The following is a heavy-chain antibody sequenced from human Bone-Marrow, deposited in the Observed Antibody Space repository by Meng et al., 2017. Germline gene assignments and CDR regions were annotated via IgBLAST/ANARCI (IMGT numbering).Heavy chain of an antibody. D-gene: IGHD5-18*01. CDR1: GGTFSDYY. V-gene: IGHV4-34*01. CDR2: INHSGGT. Sequence: QVQLQQWGAGLLKPSETLSFTCAVYGGTFSDYYWSWIRRPPGKGLEWIGEINHSGGTKYTPSLESRVTISIDTSKNQFSLKLSSVTAADTAIYYCARQGDTAMATFDYWGQGTLVTVSS. J-gene: IGHJ4*02. CDR3: ARQGDTAMATFDY.